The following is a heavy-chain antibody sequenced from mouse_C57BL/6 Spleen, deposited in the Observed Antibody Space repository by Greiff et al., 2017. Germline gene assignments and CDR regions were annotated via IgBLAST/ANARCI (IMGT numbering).Heavy chain of an antibody. CDR3: ANYCGSSYEGFSY. Sequence: VQLQESGAELVKPGASVKISCKASGYAFSSYWMNWVKQRPGKGLEWIGQIYPGDGDTNYNGKFKGKATLTADKSSSTAYMQLSSLTSEASAVYFVANYCGSSYEGFSYWGQGTLVTVSA. V-gene: IGHV1-80*01. CDR2: IYPGDGDT. D-gene: IGHD1-1*01. CDR1: GYAFSSYW. J-gene: IGHJ3*01.